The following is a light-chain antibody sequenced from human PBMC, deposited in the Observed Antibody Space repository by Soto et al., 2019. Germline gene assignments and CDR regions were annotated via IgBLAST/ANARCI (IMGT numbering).Light chain of an antibody. CDR1: QSISSW. CDR3: QQFSSYSRT. Sequence: DIQMTQSPSTLSASVGDRVTITCRASQSISSWLAWYQQKPGKDPKLLVYSVSNLDSGVPSRFSVSGSGTDFTLTISSLQPDDFATYYCQQFSSYSRTFGHGTKVEMK. V-gene: IGKV1-5*01. J-gene: IGKJ1*01. CDR2: SVS.